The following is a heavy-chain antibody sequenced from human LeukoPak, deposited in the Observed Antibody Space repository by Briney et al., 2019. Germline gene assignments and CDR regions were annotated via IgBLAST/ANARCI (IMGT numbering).Heavy chain of an antibody. CDR2: ISYDGSNK. V-gene: IGHV3-30*14. CDR3: ARVPGSSGWAYYYYGMDV. J-gene: IGHJ6*02. Sequence: GGSLRLSCAASGFTFSSYAMHWVRQAPGKGLEWVAVISYDGSNKYYADSVKGRFTISRDNSKNTLYLQMNSLRAEDTAVYYCARVPGSSGWAYYYYGMDVWGQGTTVTVSS. D-gene: IGHD6-19*01. CDR1: GFTFSSYA.